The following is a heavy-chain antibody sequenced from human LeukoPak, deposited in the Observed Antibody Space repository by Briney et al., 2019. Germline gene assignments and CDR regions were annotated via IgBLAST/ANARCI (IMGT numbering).Heavy chain of an antibody. CDR1: GFTFTTFE. CDR3: ARDLHYYVAMDV. Sequence: GGSLRLSCAASGFTFTTFEMNWVRQAPGKGLEWVSFISSSASTIYYADSVMGRFTISRDNSKSMLFLQLNSLRAEDTALYYCARDLHYYVAMDVWGQGTTVTVSS. D-gene: IGHD3-10*02. J-gene: IGHJ6*02. V-gene: IGHV3-48*03. CDR2: ISSSASTI.